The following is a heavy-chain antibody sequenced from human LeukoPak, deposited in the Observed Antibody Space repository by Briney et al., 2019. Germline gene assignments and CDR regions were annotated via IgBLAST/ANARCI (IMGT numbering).Heavy chain of an antibody. CDR1: GFTFSSYA. J-gene: IGHJ4*02. CDR2: ISGSGGST. V-gene: IGHV3-23*01. Sequence: GGSLRLSCVASGFTFSSYAMSWVRQAPGKGLEWVSAISGSGGSTYYADSVKGRFTISRDNSKNTLYLQMNSLRAEDTAVYYCATNYYDFWSGYKDWGQGTLVTVSS. D-gene: IGHD3-3*01. CDR3: ATNYYDFWSGYKD.